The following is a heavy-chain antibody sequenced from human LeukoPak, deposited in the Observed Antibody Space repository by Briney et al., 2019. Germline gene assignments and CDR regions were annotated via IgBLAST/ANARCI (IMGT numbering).Heavy chain of an antibody. CDR2: TSGSGDIT. V-gene: IGHV3-23*01. CDR3: AKGGKWDVTPFDY. J-gene: IGHJ4*02. CDR1: GGSFSGYY. Sequence: ETLSLTCAVYGGSFSGYYWSWARQAPGKGLEWVSATSGSGDITYYADSVKGRFTISRDNSKSTLYLQINSLRAEDSAIYYCAKGGKWDVTPFDYWGQGTLVTVSS. D-gene: IGHD1-26*01.